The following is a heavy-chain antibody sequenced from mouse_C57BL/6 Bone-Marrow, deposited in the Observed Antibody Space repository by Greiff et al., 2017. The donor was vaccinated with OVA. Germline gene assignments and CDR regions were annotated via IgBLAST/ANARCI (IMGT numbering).Heavy chain of an antibody. D-gene: IGHD3-2*02. J-gene: IGHJ3*01. CDR2: IDPENGDT. V-gene: IGHV14-4*01. CDR3: TRDSSGPYAFAY. CDR1: GFNIKDDY. Sequence: EVQLVESGAELVRPGASVKLSCTASGFNIKDDYMHWVKQRPEQGLEWIGWIDPENGDTEYASKFQGKATITADTSSNTAYLQLSSLTSEDTAVYYCTRDSSGPYAFAYWGQGTLVTVSA.